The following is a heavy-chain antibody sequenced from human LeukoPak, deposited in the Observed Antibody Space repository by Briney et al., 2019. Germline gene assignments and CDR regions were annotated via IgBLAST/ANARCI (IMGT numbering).Heavy chain of an antibody. Sequence: GGSLRLSCAASGFTFSSYSMNWVRHAPGKGLGWLSSISSSNFYIYYADSIKGRFTISRDDAKNSLYLQMNSLRAEDTAVYYCARVLDGYNLSPCDYWGQGTLVTVSS. D-gene: IGHD5-24*01. J-gene: IGHJ4*02. CDR1: GFTFSSYS. CDR2: ISSSNFYI. CDR3: ARVLDGYNLSPCDY. V-gene: IGHV3-21*01.